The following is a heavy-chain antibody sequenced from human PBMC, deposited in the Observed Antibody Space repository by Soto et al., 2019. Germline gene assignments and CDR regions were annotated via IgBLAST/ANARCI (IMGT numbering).Heavy chain of an antibody. CDR1: GFTFSNHW. CDR2: INGDGTTT. CDR3: ARGVRGHYGKDV. D-gene: IGHD3-10*01. V-gene: IGHV3-74*01. J-gene: IGHJ6*02. Sequence: PGGSLRLSCAASGFTFSNHWIHWVRQAPGKGPMWVSRINGDGTTTNYADSVKGRFAISRDNAKNTVYLQMNSLRAEDTALYYCARGVRGHYGKDVWGQGTTVTVSS.